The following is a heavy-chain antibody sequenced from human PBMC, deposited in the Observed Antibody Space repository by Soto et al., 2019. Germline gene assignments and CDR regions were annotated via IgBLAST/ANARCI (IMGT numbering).Heavy chain of an antibody. CDR3: ARCLHCSNGGRFDP. J-gene: IGHJ5*02. Sequence: QVHLQESGPGLVTPSWTLSLTCAVSGVSISSTNWWTWVRQAPGKGLEWIGEMWPSGGTTYNPSRQNRVTISVDNSKNHLSLTLTSVTAADTAIYDCARCLHCSNGGRFDPWGQGALVTVSS. D-gene: IGHD2-8*01. CDR1: GVSISSTNW. CDR2: MWPSGGT. V-gene: IGHV4-4*02.